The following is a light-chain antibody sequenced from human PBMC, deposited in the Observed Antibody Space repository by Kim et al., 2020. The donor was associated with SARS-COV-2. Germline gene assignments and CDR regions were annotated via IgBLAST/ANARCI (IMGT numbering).Light chain of an antibody. Sequence: GQSLTISCTGIRSDLIYYNIIAWCQQHPGKAPTLIIYDVNHRPSGISNRFSGSKSGNTASLTISGLQAEDEAVYHCSTYASGNSRIFGGGTQLALL. CDR1: RSDLIYYNI. CDR3: STYASGNSRI. CDR2: DVN. J-gene: IGLJ2*01. V-gene: IGLV2-14*03.